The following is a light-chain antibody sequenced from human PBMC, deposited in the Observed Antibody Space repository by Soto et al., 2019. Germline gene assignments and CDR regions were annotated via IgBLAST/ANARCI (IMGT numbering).Light chain of an antibody. CDR1: QYIRHD. J-gene: IGKJ1*01. V-gene: IGKV1-6*01. Sequence: IQMTQSPSSLSASVGDRVTITCRASQYIRHDLGWYQQKPGKAPKLLIYTASTLESGVPSRFSGSGSGTDFSLTITSLQPEDFATYYCLQDYTYPWTFGQGTKVEIK. CDR3: LQDYTYPWT. CDR2: TAS.